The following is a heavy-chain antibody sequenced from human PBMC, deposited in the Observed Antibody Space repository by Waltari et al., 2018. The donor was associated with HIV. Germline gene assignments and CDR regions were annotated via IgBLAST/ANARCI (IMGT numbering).Heavy chain of an antibody. CDR1: GYAFTGFY. J-gene: IGHJ4*02. D-gene: IGHD3-10*01. Sequence: QVQLVESGAAVKKPGASLKVSCKASGYAFTGFYRHWVRQAPGQGLEWVGWINPKTGDTNFAQKFQGRVTMTRDTSISTAYMELSRLTSDDTAVYYCARDPSYGFGENDYWGQGTLFTVSS. CDR2: INPKTGDT. CDR3: ARDPSYGFGENDY. V-gene: IGHV1-2*02.